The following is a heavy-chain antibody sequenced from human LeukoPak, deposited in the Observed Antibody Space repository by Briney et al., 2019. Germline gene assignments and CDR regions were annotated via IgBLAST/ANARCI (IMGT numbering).Heavy chain of an antibody. Sequence: GGSLRLSCAASGFTFSSYSMNWVRQAPGKGLEWVSYISSSNSTIYYADSVKGRFTISRDNAKNSLYLQMNSLRAEDTAVYYCADSGSYYDDAFDIWGQGTMVTVSS. CDR1: GFTFSSYS. V-gene: IGHV3-48*04. CDR2: ISSSNSTI. D-gene: IGHD1-26*01. J-gene: IGHJ3*02. CDR3: ADSGSYYDDAFDI.